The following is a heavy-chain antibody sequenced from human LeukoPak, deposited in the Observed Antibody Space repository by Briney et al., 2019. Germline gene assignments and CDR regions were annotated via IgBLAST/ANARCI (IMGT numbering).Heavy chain of an antibody. Sequence: SETLSLTCTVSGGSISSYYWNWIRQPPGKGLEWIGYVYYSGSTNYNPSLKSRITISEDTTKTHCPLKLSPMTAATTAVYYCESLTPAGPFHYWGQGILVTVSS. CDR3: ESLTPAGPFHY. V-gene: IGHV4-59*01. J-gene: IGHJ4*02. D-gene: IGHD6-13*01. CDR2: VYYSGST. CDR1: GGSISSYY.